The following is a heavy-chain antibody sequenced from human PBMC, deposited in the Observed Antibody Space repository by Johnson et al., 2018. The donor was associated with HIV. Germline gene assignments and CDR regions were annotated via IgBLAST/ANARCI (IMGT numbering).Heavy chain of an antibody. D-gene: IGHD2-15*01. J-gene: IGHJ3*02. CDR1: GFTFDDYT. Sequence: VQLVESGGVVVQPGGSLRLSCAASGFTFDDYTMHWVRQAPGKGLEWVSLISWDGDSTYYADSVTGRFTISRDNSKNSLYLQMNSLRAEDTALYYCARVVVVVATVRVGAFDIWGQGTMVTVSS. V-gene: IGHV3-43*01. CDR3: ARVVVVVATVRVGAFDI. CDR2: ISWDGDST.